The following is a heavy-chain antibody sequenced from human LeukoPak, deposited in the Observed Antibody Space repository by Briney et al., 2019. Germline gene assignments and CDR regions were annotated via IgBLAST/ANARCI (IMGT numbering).Heavy chain of an antibody. D-gene: IGHD3-10*01. CDR3: ASPYYYASGSFDV. V-gene: IGHV3-53*01. CDR1: GFTFSGSA. Sequence: GGSLRLSCAASGFTFSGSAMHWVRQASGKGLEWVSVIYSGGGTNYADSVKGRFTISRDNSKNTLYLQMNSLRAEDTAVYYCASPYYYASGSFDVWGQGTLVTVSS. CDR2: IYSGGGT. J-gene: IGHJ4*02.